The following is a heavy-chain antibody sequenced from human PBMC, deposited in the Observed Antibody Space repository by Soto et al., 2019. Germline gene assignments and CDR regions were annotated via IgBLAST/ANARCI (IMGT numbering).Heavy chain of an antibody. J-gene: IGHJ3*02. CDR2: IFSNDEK. Sequence: QVTLKESGPVLVKPTETLTLTCTVSGFSLSNARMGVSWIRQPPGKALEWLAHIFSNDEKSYSTSLKSRLTNSKDTSKSQVVLTMTNMDPVDTATYYCARIRYPPYYYDSSGYYRVDFDAFDIWGQGTMVTVSS. CDR3: ARIRYPPYYYDSSGYYRVDFDAFDI. CDR1: GFSLSNARMG. D-gene: IGHD3-22*01. V-gene: IGHV2-26*01.